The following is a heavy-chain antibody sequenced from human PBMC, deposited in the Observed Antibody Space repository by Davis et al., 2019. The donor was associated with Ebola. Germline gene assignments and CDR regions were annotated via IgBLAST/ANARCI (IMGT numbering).Heavy chain of an antibody. D-gene: IGHD5-18*01. J-gene: IGHJ5*02. V-gene: IGHV3-53*04. Sequence: GGSLRLSCAASGFTFSSYWMHWVRQAPGKGLEWVSVIYSGGSTYYADSVKGRFTISRHNSKNTLYLQMNSLRTEDTAVYYCAKHVDTAMWSWFDPWGQGTLVTVSS. CDR3: AKHVDTAMWSWFDP. CDR2: IYSGGST. CDR1: GFTFSSYW.